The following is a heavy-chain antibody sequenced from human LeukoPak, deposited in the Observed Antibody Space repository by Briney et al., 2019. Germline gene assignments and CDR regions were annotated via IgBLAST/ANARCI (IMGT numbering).Heavy chain of an antibody. CDR2: IYYSGST. CDR1: GGSISSYY. CDR3: AREGALDIVPTD. J-gene: IGHJ4*02. D-gene: IGHD5-12*01. Sequence: SETLSLTCTVSGGSISSYYWSWLRQPPGKGLEWIGYIYYSGSTNYNPSLKSRVTISVDTSKNQFSLKLSSVTAADTAVYYCAREGALDIVPTDWGQGTLVTVSS. V-gene: IGHV4-59*01.